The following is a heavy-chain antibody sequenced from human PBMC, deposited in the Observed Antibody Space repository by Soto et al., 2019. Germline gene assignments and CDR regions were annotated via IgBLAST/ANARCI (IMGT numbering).Heavy chain of an antibody. J-gene: IGHJ3*02. V-gene: IGHV1-69*12. Sequence: QVQLVQSGAEVKKSGSSVKVACKVSGDTFSNYAINWVRRAPGQGLEWMGAIVPIFRTTNSAQKFQGRVTITADESTITAYMELSRLRSDDTATYYCAREASAPGTFREDASDIWGQGTKVTVSS. CDR1: GDTFSNYA. CDR2: IVPIFRTT. CDR3: AREASAPGTFREDASDI. D-gene: IGHD1-7*01.